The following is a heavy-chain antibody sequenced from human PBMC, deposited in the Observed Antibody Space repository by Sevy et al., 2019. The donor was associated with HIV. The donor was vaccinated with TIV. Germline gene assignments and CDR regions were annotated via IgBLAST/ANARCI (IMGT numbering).Heavy chain of an antibody. D-gene: IGHD5-18*01. CDR1: GYTFTGQY. CDR2: INPNSGDT. J-gene: IGHJ4*02. CDR3: SRDLRLRGYSYGCFDY. Sequence: ASVKVSCKASGYTFTGQYIHWVRQAPGQGLEWMGWINPNSGDTKYAQEFKGRFTMTRDTSISTAYMELSGLKSDDTAVYDCSRDLRLRGYSYGCFDYWGQGTLVTVSS. V-gene: IGHV1-2*02.